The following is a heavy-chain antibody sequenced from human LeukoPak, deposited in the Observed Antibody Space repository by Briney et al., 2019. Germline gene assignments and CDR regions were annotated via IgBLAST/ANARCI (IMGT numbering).Heavy chain of an antibody. D-gene: IGHD3-22*01. CDR1: GYTFTSYA. Sequence: ASVKVSCKASGYTFTSYAMNWVRQAPGQGLEWMGWISAYNGNTNYAQKLQGRVTMTTDTSTSTAYMELRSLRSDDTAVYYCARDDNYYDSSGPSDYWGQGTLVTVSS. J-gene: IGHJ4*02. CDR2: ISAYNGNT. CDR3: ARDDNYYDSSGPSDY. V-gene: IGHV1-18*01.